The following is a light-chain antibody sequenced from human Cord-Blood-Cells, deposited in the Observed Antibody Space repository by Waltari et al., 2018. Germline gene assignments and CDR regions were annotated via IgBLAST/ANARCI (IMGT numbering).Light chain of an antibody. CDR1: RSEVGACNY. V-gene: IGLV2-14*01. CDR2: EVS. Sequence: QSTLPQPDSLSRSTGQSTTTPCPVTRSEVGACNYAHMYQQHPSKASKLMFYEVSKRPSGVSNRFSGSKSGNSASLKISGLQEKEVADYYCSSYTSWSTVVFGGRTKLNVI. CDR3: SSYTSWSTVV. J-gene: IGLJ2*01.